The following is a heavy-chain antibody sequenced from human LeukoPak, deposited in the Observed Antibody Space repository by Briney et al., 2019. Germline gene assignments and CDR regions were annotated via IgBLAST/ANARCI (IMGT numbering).Heavy chain of an antibody. Sequence: SETLSLTCAVSGGSISSSTFYWGWIRQPPGKGLEWIGTIYYSGSTFYNPSLKSRVTISVDTSKTQFSLKLSSVTAADTAVYCCASLLRLAVAEFYFDYWGQGTLVTVSS. J-gene: IGHJ4*02. CDR1: GGSISSSTFY. V-gene: IGHV4-39*07. CDR3: ASLLRLAVAEFYFDY. CDR2: IYYSGST. D-gene: IGHD6-19*01.